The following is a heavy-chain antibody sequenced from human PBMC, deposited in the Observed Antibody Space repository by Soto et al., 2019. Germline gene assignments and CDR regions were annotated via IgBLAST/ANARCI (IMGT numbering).Heavy chain of an antibody. CDR2: ISSSSSYI. Sequence: PGGSLRLSCAASGFTFSSYSLNWVRQAPGKGLEWVSSISSSSSYIYYADSVKGRFTISRDNAKNSLYLQMNSLRAEDMAVYYCARGYYYDSRGYYYDAFNIWGQGTKVTVSS. CDR3: ARGYYYDSRGYYYDAFNI. D-gene: IGHD3-22*01. J-gene: IGHJ3*02. CDR1: GFTFSSYS. V-gene: IGHV3-21*01.